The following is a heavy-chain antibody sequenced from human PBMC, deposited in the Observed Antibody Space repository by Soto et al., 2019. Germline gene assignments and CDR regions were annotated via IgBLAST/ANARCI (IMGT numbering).Heavy chain of an antibody. D-gene: IGHD4-17*01. CDR3: VRDLHEPLATDALRAAN. CDR1: GFTFSSYE. V-gene: IGHV3-48*03. Sequence: GGSLRLSCAASGFTFSSYEMHWVRQAPGKGLEWISYISSTGSGTHYADSVKGRFTMSRDNTKKSFSLQMSSLRDEDTAVYYCVRDLHEPLATDALRAANWGPGPKVPVSS. J-gene: IGHJ4*02. CDR2: ISSTGSGT.